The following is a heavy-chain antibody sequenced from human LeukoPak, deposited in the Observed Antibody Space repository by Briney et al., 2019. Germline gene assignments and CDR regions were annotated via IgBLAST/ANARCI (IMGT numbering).Heavy chain of an antibody. D-gene: IGHD3-3*01. Sequence: GGSLRLSCEGSGFSLSAYNMNWVRQAPGKGLESVSYISSSSATIFYADSVKGRFTISRDNAKNSLYLQMNSLRPEDTAVYYCARDAETYDWSGGYFDYWGQGTLVTVSS. J-gene: IGHJ4*02. CDR3: ARDAETYDWSGGYFDY. CDR1: GFSLSAYN. CDR2: ISSSSATI. V-gene: IGHV3-48*01.